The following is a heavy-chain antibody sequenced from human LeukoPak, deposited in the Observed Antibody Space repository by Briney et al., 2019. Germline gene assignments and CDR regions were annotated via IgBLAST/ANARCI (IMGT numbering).Heavy chain of an antibody. V-gene: IGHV4-61*02. CDR3: ARDLSLYSNGGPFDF. Sequence: SQTLSLTCTVSGDSISSGGYYWSWIRQPAGKGLEWIGRIYTSGRTNYNPSLKSRVTISVDTSKNQFSLNLSSVTAADTAVYYCARDLSLYSNGGPFDFWGQGALVTVSS. CDR2: IYTSGRT. CDR1: GDSISSGGYY. J-gene: IGHJ4*02. D-gene: IGHD5-18*01.